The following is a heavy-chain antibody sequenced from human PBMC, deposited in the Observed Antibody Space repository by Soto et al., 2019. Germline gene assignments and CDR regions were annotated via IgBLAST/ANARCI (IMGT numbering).Heavy chain of an antibody. Sequence: SETLSLTCTVSGGSISRSSYYWGWIRQPPEKGLEWIGSIYYSGSTYYNPSLKSRVTISVDTSKNQFSLKLSSVTAADTAVYYCASQGGVIVLVPAAHGHYYGTDVWGQGTTVT. CDR2: IYYSGST. D-gene: IGHD2-2*01. J-gene: IGHJ6*02. V-gene: IGHV4-39*01. CDR3: ASQGGVIVLVPAAHGHYYGTDV. CDR1: GGSISRSSYY.